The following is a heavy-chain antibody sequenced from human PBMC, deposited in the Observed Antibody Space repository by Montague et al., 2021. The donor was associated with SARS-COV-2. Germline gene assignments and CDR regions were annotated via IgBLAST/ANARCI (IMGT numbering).Heavy chain of an antibody. CDR2: IYYSGXT. CDR1: GGSISSSSYY. CDR3: AREGGWLSRGSYYFDY. V-gene: IGHV4-39*07. J-gene: IGHJ4*02. Sequence: SETLSFTCIVSGGSISSSSYYWGWIRQPPGKGLEWIGSIYYSGXTXYXXXXKXRVTISVDTSKNQFSLKLSSVTAADTAVYYCAREGGWLSRGSYYFDYWGQGTLVTVSS. D-gene: IGHD3-22*01.